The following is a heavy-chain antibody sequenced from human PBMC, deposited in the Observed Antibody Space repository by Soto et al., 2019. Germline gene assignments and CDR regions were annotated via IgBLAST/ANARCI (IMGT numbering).Heavy chain of an antibody. CDR3: ARRVIGSSSDLDNYYYYGMDV. Sequence: GASLNICCEGSGYSVSSYWISWVRQMAGKGPEWMGRIDPSDSYTNYSPSFQGHVTISADKSISTAYLQWSSLKASDTAMYYCARRVIGSSSDLDNYYYYGMDVWGQGTTVTVSS. CDR2: IDPSDSYT. V-gene: IGHV5-10-1*01. D-gene: IGHD6-13*01. CDR1: GYSVSSYW. J-gene: IGHJ6*02.